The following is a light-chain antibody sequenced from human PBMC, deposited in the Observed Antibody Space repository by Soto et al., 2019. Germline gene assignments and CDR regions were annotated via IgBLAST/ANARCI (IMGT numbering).Light chain of an antibody. Sequence: DIQMTQSPSTLSGSVGDRVTITCRASQTISSWLAWYQQKPGKAPKLLIYDAFGLEKGVPSRFGGSGSGTEFTLTINSLQPDDLGTYYCQQYSTYPWTFGQGTKVDI. J-gene: IGKJ1*01. CDR3: QQYSTYPWT. CDR2: DAF. CDR1: QTISSW. V-gene: IGKV1-5*01.